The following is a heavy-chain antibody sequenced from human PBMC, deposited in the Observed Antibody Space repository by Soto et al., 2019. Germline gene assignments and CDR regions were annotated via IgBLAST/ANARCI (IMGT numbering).Heavy chain of an antibody. J-gene: IGHJ3*02. Sequence: SVKVSCKASGYTFTNYDMNWVRQATGQGLEWMGRIIPILGIANYAQKFQGRVTITADKSTSTAYMELSSLRSEDTAVYYCARARLYSIVVVAAAQDAFDIWGQGTMVTVSS. V-gene: IGHV1-69*04. CDR1: GYTFTNYD. CDR3: ARARLYSIVVVAAAQDAFDI. CDR2: IIPILGIA. D-gene: IGHD2-2*01.